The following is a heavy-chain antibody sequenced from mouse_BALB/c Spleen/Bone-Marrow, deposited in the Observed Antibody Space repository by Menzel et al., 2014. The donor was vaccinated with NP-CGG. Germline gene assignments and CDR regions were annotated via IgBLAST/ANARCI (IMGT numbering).Heavy chain of an antibody. D-gene: IGHD1-1*01. J-gene: IGHJ3*01. Sequence: EVKLLESGAELVKPGASVKLSCTASGFNIKDTYMHWVKQRPEQGLEWIGRIDPANGNTKYDPKFQGKATITADTSSNTASLQLSSLTSEDTAVYYCASYYYGSSGFAYWGQGTLVTVSA. CDR1: GFNIKDTY. CDR3: ASYYYGSSGFAY. CDR2: IDPANGNT. V-gene: IGHV14-3*02.